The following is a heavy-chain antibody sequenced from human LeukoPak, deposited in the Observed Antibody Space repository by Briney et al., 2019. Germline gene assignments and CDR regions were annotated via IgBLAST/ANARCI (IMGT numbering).Heavy chain of an antibody. CDR2: IYYSGST. Sequence: SQTLSLTCTVSGGSISSGDYYWSWIRQPPGKGLEWLGYIYYSGSTYYNPSLKSRVTISVDTSKNQFSLKLSSVTAADTAVYYCARDASELELQAFDIWGQGTMVTVSS. V-gene: IGHV4-30-4*08. CDR1: GGSISSGDYY. CDR3: ARDASELELQAFDI. J-gene: IGHJ3*02. D-gene: IGHD1-7*01.